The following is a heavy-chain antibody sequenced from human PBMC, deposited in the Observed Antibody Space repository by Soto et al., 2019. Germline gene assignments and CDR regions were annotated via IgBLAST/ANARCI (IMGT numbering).Heavy chain of an antibody. CDR2: VYYSGST. CDR3: ARHSSSWYVDY. CDR1: GGSISSYY. V-gene: IGHV4-59*01. Sequence: QVQLQESSPGLVKPSETLSLTCTVSGGSISSYYWSWIRQPPGKGLEWIGYVYYSGSTNYNPSLKSRVTISVDTSKNQFSLKLSSVTAADTAMYYCARHSSSWYVDYWGQGTLVTVSS. J-gene: IGHJ4*02. D-gene: IGHD6-13*01.